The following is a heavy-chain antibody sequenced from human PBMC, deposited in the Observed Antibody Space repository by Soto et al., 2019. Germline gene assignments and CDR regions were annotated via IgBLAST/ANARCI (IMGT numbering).Heavy chain of an antibody. CDR3: ARGWYYYDSSGYYDAFDI. V-gene: IGHV1-69*01. D-gene: IGHD3-22*01. CDR1: GGTFSSYA. Sequence: QVQLVQSGAEVKKPGSSVKVSCKASGGTFSSYAISWVRQAPGQGREWMGGIIPIFGTANYAQKFQGRVTITADESTSTAYMELSSLRSEDTAVYYCARGWYYYDSSGYYDAFDIWGQGTMVTVSS. CDR2: IIPIFGTA. J-gene: IGHJ3*02.